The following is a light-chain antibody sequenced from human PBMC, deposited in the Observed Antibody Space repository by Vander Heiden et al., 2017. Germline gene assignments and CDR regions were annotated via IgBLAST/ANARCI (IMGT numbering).Light chain of an antibody. J-gene: IGLJ2*01. CDR2: DDY. V-gene: IGLV6-57*02. CDR1: SGRIASNY. Sequence: NLMLTQPHSVSESPGKTVTISCTGSSGRIASNYVQWYQQRPGSAPTTVIYDDYQRPSGVPDRCSASIDSSSNSASLTISGLKTEDEADYYCQSYDSTNVVFGGGTKLTVL. CDR3: QSYDSTNVV.